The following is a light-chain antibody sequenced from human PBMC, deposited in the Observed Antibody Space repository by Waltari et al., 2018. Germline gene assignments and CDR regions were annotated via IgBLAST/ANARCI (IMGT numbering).Light chain of an antibody. Sequence: DIVMTQSPDSLAVSLGERATINCKSSQSVLYSSNNKNYLAWYQQKPGHPPKVLIYWASTRESGVPDRFTGSGSGTDFTLTISSLQAEDVAVYYCQQYYNSPLTFGGGTKVEIK. CDR2: WAS. V-gene: IGKV4-1*01. CDR1: QSVLYSSNNKNY. J-gene: IGKJ4*01. CDR3: QQYYNSPLT.